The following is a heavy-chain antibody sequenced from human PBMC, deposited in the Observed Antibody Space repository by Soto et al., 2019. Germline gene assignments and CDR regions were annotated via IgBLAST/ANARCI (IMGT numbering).Heavy chain of an antibody. CDR1: GFTFSSYA. CDR2: ISYDGSNK. D-gene: IGHD3-16*01. Sequence: QVQLVESGGGVVQPGRSLRLSCAASGFTFSSYAMHWVRQAPGKGLEWVAVISYDGSNKYYADSVKGRFTISRDNSKNARYVRMNSLRGEDTAVYCCGRDMGVWMITFGGGMDVWGQGTTVTVSS. CDR3: GRDMGVWMITFGGGMDV. V-gene: IGHV3-30-3*01. J-gene: IGHJ6*02.